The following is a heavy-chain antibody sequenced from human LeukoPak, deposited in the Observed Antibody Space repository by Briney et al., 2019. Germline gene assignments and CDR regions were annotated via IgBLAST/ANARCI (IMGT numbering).Heavy chain of an antibody. CDR1: GYSISSGYY. D-gene: IGHD2-2*01. Sequence: SETLSLTCAVSGYSISSGYYWGWIRQPPGKGLEWIGSIYYSGSTYYNPSLKSRVTISVDTSKNQFSLKLSSVTAADTAVYYCAVWDCSSTSCYYYYYYYMDVWGKGTTVTVSS. J-gene: IGHJ6*03. V-gene: IGHV4-38-2*01. CDR2: IYYSGST. CDR3: AVWDCSSTSCYYYYYYYMDV.